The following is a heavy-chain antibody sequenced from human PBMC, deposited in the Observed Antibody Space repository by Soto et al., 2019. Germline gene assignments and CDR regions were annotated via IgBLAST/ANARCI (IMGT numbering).Heavy chain of an antibody. CDR1: GGSFSGLY. D-gene: IGHD1-26*01. V-gene: IGHV4-34*01. Sequence: PSETLSLTCAVYGGSFSGLYWTWIRQPPGKGLEWIGEINHSGSTNYNPSLKSRVTISVDRSKNQFSLKLSSVTAADTAVYYCASSPRGSYFDYWGQGTLVTVSS. CDR2: INHSGST. CDR3: ASSPRGSYFDY. J-gene: IGHJ4*02.